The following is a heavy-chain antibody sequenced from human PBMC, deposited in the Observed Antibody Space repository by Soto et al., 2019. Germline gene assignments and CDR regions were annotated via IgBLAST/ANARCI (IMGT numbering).Heavy chain of an antibody. CDR1: GFTFGTYG. J-gene: IGHJ4*02. CDR3: AKDKERGGYDSDFDS. CDR2: ITGGNT. V-gene: IGHV3-23*01. Sequence: EAQLLESGGGLIQPGGSLRLSCEASGFTFGTYGMGWVRQAPGKGLEWVSTITGGNTYYAASVRGRFTISRDNYKNTLYLQMSSLRAEDTALYYCAKDKERGGYDSDFDSWGQGTLVTVSS. D-gene: IGHD3-3*01.